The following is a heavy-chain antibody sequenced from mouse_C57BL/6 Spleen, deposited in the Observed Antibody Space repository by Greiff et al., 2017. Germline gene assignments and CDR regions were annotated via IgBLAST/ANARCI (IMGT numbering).Heavy chain of an antibody. Sequence: QVQLQQPGAELVKPGASVKMSCKASGYTFTSYWMTWVKQRPGQGLEWIGDIYPGSGSTNYNEKFKGKATLTVDTSSSTAYMQLSSLTSEDSAVYYCAREEDYGSSYGYWGQGTTLTVSA. J-gene: IGHJ2*01. D-gene: IGHD1-1*01. CDR1: GYTFTSYW. CDR2: IYPGSGST. V-gene: IGHV1-55*01. CDR3: AREEDYGSSYGY.